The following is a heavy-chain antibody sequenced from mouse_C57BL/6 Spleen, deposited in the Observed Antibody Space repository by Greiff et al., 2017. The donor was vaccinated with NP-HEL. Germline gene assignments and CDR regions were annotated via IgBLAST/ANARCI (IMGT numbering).Heavy chain of an antibody. D-gene: IGHD4-1*01. CDR2: ISDGGSYT. Sequence: VQLQQSGGGLVKPGGSLKLSCAASGFTFSSYAMSWVRQTPEKRLEWVATISDGGSYTYYLDNVKGRFTISRDNAKNNLYLQMSHLKSEDTAMYYCAREGALTGRDFDYWGQGTTLTVSS. J-gene: IGHJ2*01. CDR3: AREGALTGRDFDY. V-gene: IGHV5-4*01. CDR1: GFTFSSYA.